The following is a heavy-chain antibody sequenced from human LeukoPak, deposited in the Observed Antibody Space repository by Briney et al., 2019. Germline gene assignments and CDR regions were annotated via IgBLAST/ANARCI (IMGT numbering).Heavy chain of an antibody. J-gene: IGHJ6*02. Sequence: GGSLRLSCAASGFTFSSYSMNWVRQAPGKGLEWVSYISSSSSTTYYADSVKGRFTISRDSSKSTLYLQMDSLRAEDTAVYYCAKVVDVWGQGTTVTVSS. CDR1: GFTFSSYS. CDR2: ISSSSSTT. CDR3: AKVVDV. V-gene: IGHV3-48*01.